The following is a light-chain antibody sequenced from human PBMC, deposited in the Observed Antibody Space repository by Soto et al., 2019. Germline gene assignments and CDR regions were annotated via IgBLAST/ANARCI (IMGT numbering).Light chain of an antibody. CDR1: QSISSW. Sequence: DIQMTQSPSTLSASVGDRVTITCRASQSISSWLAWYQQKPGKAPKLLIYRASTLESGVPSRFSGSGSGTEFTLTISSLQPDDFATYYCQQYSLWTVGQGTKVEIK. CDR3: QQYSLWT. CDR2: RAS. V-gene: IGKV1-5*03. J-gene: IGKJ1*01.